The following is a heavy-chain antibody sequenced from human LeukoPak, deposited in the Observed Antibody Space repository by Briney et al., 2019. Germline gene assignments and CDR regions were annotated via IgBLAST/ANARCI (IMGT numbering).Heavy chain of an antibody. CDR1: GFIFSSYG. J-gene: IGHJ4*02. CDR3: AKDAGTYGSGSYFEF. D-gene: IGHD3-10*01. CDR2: IRYDGNNR. V-gene: IGHV3-30*02. Sequence: PGRSLRLSCAASGFIFSSYGIHWVRQAPGKGLEWVTFIRYDGNNRYYSDSVKGRFTISRDNSKNTLYLQMNSLRAEDTAVYFCAKDAGTYGSGSYFEFWGQGTLVTVSS.